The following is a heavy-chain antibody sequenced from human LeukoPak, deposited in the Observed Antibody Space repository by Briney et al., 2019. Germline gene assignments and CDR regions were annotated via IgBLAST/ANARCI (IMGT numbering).Heavy chain of an antibody. Sequence: SSETLSLTCAVYGGSFSGYYWSWIRQPPGKGLEWIGEINHSGSTNYNPSLKSRVSISVDTSKNQFSLKLSSVTAADTAVYYCARITPNLLWFGEFRGFDYWGRGTLVTVSS. CDR1: GGSFSGYY. D-gene: IGHD3-10*01. V-gene: IGHV4-34*01. J-gene: IGHJ4*02. CDR2: INHSGST. CDR3: ARITPNLLWFGEFRGFDY.